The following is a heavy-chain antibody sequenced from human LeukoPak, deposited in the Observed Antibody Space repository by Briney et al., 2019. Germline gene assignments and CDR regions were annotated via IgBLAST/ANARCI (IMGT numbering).Heavy chain of an antibody. CDR2: IIPILGIA. CDR3: ARAYSSGWYYFDY. Sequence: SVKVSCKASGGTFSSYAISWVRQAPGQGLEWMGRIIPILGIANYAQKFQGRVTITADKSTSTAYMELSSLRSEDTAVYYCARAYSSGWYYFDYWGQGTLVTVSS. CDR1: GGTFSSYA. J-gene: IGHJ4*02. D-gene: IGHD6-19*01. V-gene: IGHV1-69*04.